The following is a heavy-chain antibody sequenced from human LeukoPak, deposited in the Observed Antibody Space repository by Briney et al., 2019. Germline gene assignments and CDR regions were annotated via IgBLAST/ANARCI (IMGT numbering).Heavy chain of an antibody. CDR2: INHSGST. CDR1: GGSFSGYY. Sequence: PSETLSLTCAVYGGSFSGYYWSWIRQPPGKGLEWIGEINHSGSTNYNPSLKSRVTISVDTSKNQFSLKLSSVTAADTAVYYCARSRTIFGVAYDYWGQGTLVTVSS. CDR3: ARSRTIFGVAYDY. J-gene: IGHJ4*02. D-gene: IGHD3-3*01. V-gene: IGHV4-34*01.